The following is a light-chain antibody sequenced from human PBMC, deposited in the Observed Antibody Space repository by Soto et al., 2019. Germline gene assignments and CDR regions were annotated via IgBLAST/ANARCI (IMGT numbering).Light chain of an antibody. CDR1: SSDVGGYNS. CDR3: SSYARSSTAHVI. CDR2: EVT. V-gene: IGLV2-14*01. J-gene: IGLJ2*01. Sequence: QSALTQPASVSGSPGQSITISCTGTSSDVGGYNSVPWYQQYAGRAPKLMIYEVTNRPSGVSDRFSGSKSGNTASLTISGLQAEDEAYYYCSSYARSSTAHVIFGGGTKLTVL.